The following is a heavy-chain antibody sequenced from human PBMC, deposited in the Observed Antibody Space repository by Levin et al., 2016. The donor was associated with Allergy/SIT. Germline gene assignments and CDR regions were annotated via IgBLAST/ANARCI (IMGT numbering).Heavy chain of an antibody. CDR3: ARVVVVTAPDANDY. J-gene: IGHJ4*02. V-gene: IGHV1-2*02. D-gene: IGHD2-21*02. Sequence: ASVKVSCKASGYTFTGYYMHWVRQAPGQGLEWMGWINPNSGGTNYAQKFQGRVTMTRDTSISTAYMELSRLRSDDTAVYYCARVVVVTAPDANDYWGQGTLVTVSS. CDR1: GYTFTGYY. CDR2: INPNSGGT.